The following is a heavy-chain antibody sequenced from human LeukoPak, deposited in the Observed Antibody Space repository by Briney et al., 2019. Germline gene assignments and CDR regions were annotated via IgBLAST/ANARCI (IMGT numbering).Heavy chain of an antibody. CDR3: ASGGKYCTGGACYGD. V-gene: IGHV3-53*01. CDR2: IYSGGAT. Sequence: GGSLRLSCAASGFIVSDDYISWVRQTSEKGLEWVSVIYSGGATFYADSVKGRFTISRDNSKNTVHLQMNSLRAEDTAVYYCASGGKYCTGGACYGDWGHGTLVTVSS. CDR1: GFIVSDDY. J-gene: IGHJ4*01. D-gene: IGHD2-8*02.